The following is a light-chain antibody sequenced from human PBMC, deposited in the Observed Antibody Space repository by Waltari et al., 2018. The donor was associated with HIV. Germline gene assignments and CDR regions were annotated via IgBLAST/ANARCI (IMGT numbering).Light chain of an antibody. CDR1: QNIKKY. V-gene: IGKV1-39*01. CDR3: QQHFTTPWT. CDR2: ATS. Sequence: IQMTHSPSSLSASVGDRVTITCRASQNIKKYSNRYQQKPGEAPKLLIYATSSLQSGVPSRFSGSGSGTEFTLTIISLQSEDIATYFCQQHFTTPWTFGQGTKV. J-gene: IGKJ1*01.